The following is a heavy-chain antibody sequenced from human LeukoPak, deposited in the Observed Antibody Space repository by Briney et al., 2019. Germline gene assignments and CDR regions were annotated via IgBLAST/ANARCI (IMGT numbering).Heavy chain of an antibody. D-gene: IGHD7-27*01. CDR3: ATGDHSFDN. CDR1: GASLTIYY. V-gene: IGHV4-4*07. Sequence: ETLSLTCSVSGASLTIYYWNWIRQPAGRGLEWIGRYASGTTAHNPSLKSQFTMSIDTSKNQISMKLTSVTAADTAVYYCATGDHSFDNWGQGILVT. CDR2: YASGTT. J-gene: IGHJ4*02.